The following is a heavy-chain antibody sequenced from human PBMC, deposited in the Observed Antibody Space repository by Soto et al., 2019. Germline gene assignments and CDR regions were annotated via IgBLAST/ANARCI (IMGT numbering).Heavy chain of an antibody. V-gene: IGHV3-33*01. J-gene: IGHJ4*02. CDR3: ARDKHDAWASLGLDY. CDR2: IWYDGSNK. Sequence: QVQLVESGGGVVQPGRSLRLSCAASGFTFSSYGMHWVRQAPGKGLEWVAVIWYDGSNKDYADSVKGRFTISRDNSKNTLYLQMNSLRAEDTAVYYCARDKHDAWASLGLDYWGQGTLVTVSS. D-gene: IGHD1-1*01. CDR1: GFTFSSYG.